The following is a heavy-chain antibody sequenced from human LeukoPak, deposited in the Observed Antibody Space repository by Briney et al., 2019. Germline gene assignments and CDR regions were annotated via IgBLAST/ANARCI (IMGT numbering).Heavy chain of an antibody. CDR2: IIPIFGTA. J-gene: IGHJ4*02. V-gene: IGHV1-69*05. CDR1: GGTFSSYA. CDR3: ARAGQLVPNNYFDY. D-gene: IGHD6-13*01. Sequence: SVKVSCKASGGTFSSYAISWVRQAPGQGLEWMGGIIPIFGTANYAQKFQGRVTMTTDESTSTAYMELSSLRSEDTAVYYCARAGQLVPNNYFDYWGQGTLVTVSS.